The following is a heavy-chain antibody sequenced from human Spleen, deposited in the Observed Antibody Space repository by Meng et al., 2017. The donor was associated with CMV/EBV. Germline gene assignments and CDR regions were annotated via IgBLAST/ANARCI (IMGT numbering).Heavy chain of an antibody. Sequence: SETLSLTCAISGDSVSSNSAAWHWIRQSPSRGLEWLGRTYYRSKWYNDYAVSVKSRITINPDTSKNQFSLHLNSVTPEDTAVYYCATGSDFNYWGQGTLVTVPQ. D-gene: IGHD3-9*01. V-gene: IGHV6-1*01. CDR3: ATGSDFNY. CDR2: TYYRSKWYN. CDR1: GDSVSSNSAA. J-gene: IGHJ4*02.